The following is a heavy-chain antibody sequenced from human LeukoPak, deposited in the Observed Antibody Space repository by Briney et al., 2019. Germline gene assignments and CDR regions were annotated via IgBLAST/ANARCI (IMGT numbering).Heavy chain of an antibody. J-gene: IGHJ4*02. CDR3: ARGRDGYSFGFDY. D-gene: IGHD5-24*01. V-gene: IGHV5-51*01. CDR1: EYSFPNYC. Sequence: GESLKISCKHSEYSFPNYCIGWVRQMPGKGLEWMGIIYPGDSDTRYSPSFQGQVTISADKSISTAYLQWSSLKASDTAMYYCARGRDGYSFGFDYWGQGTLVTVSS. CDR2: IYPGDSDT.